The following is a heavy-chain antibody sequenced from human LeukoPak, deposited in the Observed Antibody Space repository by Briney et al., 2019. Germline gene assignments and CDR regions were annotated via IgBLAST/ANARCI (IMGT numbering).Heavy chain of an antibody. V-gene: IGHV3-21*01. Sequence: PGGSLRHSCAASGFTFSSYSMNWVRQAPGQGLEWVSSISSSSSYIYYADSVKGRFTISRDNAKNSLYLQMNSLRAEDTAVYYCARDREAGVVAEYYFDYWGQGTLVTVSS. CDR1: GFTFSSYS. CDR2: ISSSSSYI. J-gene: IGHJ4*02. CDR3: ARDREAGVVAEYYFDY. D-gene: IGHD2-2*01.